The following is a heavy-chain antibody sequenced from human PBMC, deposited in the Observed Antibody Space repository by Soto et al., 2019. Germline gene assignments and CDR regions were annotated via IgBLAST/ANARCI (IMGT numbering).Heavy chain of an antibody. CDR1: GGTFMTYA. CDR3: ATTREYFLDY. V-gene: IGHV1-69*01. CDR2: NIPIFGSA. J-gene: IGHJ4*02. Sequence: QVQLVQSGAEVKKPGSSVKVSCKASGGTFMTYAITWVRQAPGQGLEWRGGNIPIFGSAKYAQKFQDRVTLTADESTSTDYLELSSLRSEYTAGYYCATTREYFLDYWGQGTLVTVSS.